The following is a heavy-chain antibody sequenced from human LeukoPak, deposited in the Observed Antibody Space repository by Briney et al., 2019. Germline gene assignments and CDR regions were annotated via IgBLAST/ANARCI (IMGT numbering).Heavy chain of an antibody. D-gene: IGHD6-25*01. J-gene: IGHJ4*02. Sequence: SETLSLTCSVSGGSMKDYYWSWIRQPPGKGLEWIASIYYNGITYYNASLESRVTMSVDTSRNQFSLRLNSVSAADTSVYYCARQPTVRRGAAASNFDYWGQGTLVTVSS. CDR2: IYYNGIT. CDR1: GGSMKDYY. CDR3: ARQPTVRRGAAASNFDY. V-gene: IGHV4-59*04.